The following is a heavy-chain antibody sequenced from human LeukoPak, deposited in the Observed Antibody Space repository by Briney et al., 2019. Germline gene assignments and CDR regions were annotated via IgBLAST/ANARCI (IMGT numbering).Heavy chain of an antibody. CDR2: IYYSGST. D-gene: IGHD6-13*01. CDR3: ARHVGSSWYFDY. J-gene: IGHJ4*02. Sequence: SETLSLTCTVSGGSISSGDYYWSWIRQPPGKGLEWIGYIYYSGSTYYNPSLKSRVTISVDTSKNQFSLKLSSVTAADTAVYYCARHVGSSWYFDYWGQGTLVTVSS. CDR1: GGSISSGDYY. V-gene: IGHV4-30-4*01.